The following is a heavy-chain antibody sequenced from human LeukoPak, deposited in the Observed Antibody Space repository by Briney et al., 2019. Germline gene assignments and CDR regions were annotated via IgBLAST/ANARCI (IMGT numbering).Heavy chain of an antibody. CDR2: IYTSGST. D-gene: IGHD2-2*01. J-gene: IGHJ6*04. Sequence: SETLSLTCTVSGGSISSYYWTWIRQPAGKGLEWIGRIYTSGSTNYNPSLKSRVTISVDTSKNQFSLKLSSVTAADTAVYYCARGDRGLVVPAANNYYYYGMDVWGKGTTVTVSS. V-gene: IGHV4-4*07. CDR1: GGSISSYY. CDR3: ARGDRGLVVPAANNYYYYGMDV.